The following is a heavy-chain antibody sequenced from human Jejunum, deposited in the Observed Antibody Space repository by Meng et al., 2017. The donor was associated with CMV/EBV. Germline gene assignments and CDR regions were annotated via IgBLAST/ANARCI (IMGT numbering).Heavy chain of an antibody. V-gene: IGHV1-46*01. CDR2: VDPKSGIT. J-gene: IGHJ4*02. Sequence: QVQLVQSGDDLKKPGATMKLSCKASGYTFINYYIHWLRQAPGQGLEWMGGVDPKSGITTYAQQFQDRFTMTSDTSTNTVYMELSSLRSEDTAVYYCARVEVGITSGDYWGQGTLVTVSS. CDR3: ARVEVGITSGDY. CDR1: GYTFINYY. D-gene: IGHD1-26*01.